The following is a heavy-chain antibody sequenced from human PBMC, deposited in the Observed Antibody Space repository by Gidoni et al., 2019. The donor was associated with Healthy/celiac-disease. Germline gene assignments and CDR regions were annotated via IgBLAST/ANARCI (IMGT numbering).Heavy chain of an antibody. CDR3: ARFKGYFAA. V-gene: IGHV4-34*01. CDR1: GGSFSGYY. Sequence: QVQLQQWGAGLLKPSETLSPTCAVYGGSFSGYYWSWIRQPPGKGLEWIGEINHSGSTNHNPSLKSRVNISVNTSNNQFSLKLSSVTAADTAVYYCARFKGYFAAWGQGTLVTVSS. J-gene: IGHJ4*02. D-gene: IGHD6-25*01. CDR2: INHSGST.